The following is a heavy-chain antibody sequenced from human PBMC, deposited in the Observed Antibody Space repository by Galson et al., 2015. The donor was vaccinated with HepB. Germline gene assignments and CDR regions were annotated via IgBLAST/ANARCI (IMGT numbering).Heavy chain of an antibody. V-gene: IGHV3-23*01. J-gene: IGHJ5*01. CDR3: AKGYGLIDS. CDR1: GFAFDSHA. Sequence: SLRLSCAASGFAFDSHAMSWVRQAPGRGLEWISGITGKGDSTFYADSVKGRFTVSKDNSNNMLYLQMNSLRAEDAGLYFCAKGYGLIDSWGQGTRVTVSS. CDR2: ITGKGDST. D-gene: IGHD5-18*01.